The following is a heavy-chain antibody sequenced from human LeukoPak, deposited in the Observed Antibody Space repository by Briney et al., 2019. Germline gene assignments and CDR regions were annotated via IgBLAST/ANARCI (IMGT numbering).Heavy chain of an antibody. Sequence: GGSLRLSCAVSGFIFKNYWMNWVCQAPVKGLEWVANINEGGSDEYYVDPVKGRFAISRDNTKNSLYLQLNRLRAEDTAVYYCASGGRPFYWGQGTLVTVSS. CDR2: INEGGSDE. J-gene: IGHJ4*02. CDR1: GFIFKNYW. D-gene: IGHD6-6*01. V-gene: IGHV3-7*01. CDR3: ASGGRPFY.